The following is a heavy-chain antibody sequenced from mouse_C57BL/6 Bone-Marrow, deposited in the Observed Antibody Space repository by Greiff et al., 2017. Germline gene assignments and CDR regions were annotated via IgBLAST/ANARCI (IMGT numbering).Heavy chain of an antibody. J-gene: IGHJ1*03. CDR2: IDPSDSYT. Sequence: QVQLQQPGAELVRPGTSVKLSCKASGYTFTSYWMHWVKQRPGQGLEWIGVIDPSDSYTNYNQKFKGKATLTVDTSSSTAYMQLSSLTSEDSAVYYCARNPMTTVVAPHFDVWGTGTTVTVSS. CDR3: ARNPMTTVVAPHFDV. CDR1: GYTFTSYW. D-gene: IGHD1-1*01. V-gene: IGHV1-59*01.